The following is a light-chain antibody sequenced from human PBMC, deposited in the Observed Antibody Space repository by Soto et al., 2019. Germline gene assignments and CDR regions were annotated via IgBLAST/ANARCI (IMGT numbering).Light chain of an antibody. CDR1: QSVAGN. CDR2: GAS. CDR3: QQYNNWPLT. V-gene: IGKV3-15*01. J-gene: IGKJ4*01. Sequence: EIVMTQSPATLSVSPGERATLSCRASQSVAGNLAWYQQKPGQAPRLLLYGASTRATGIPARFSGSESGTEFTLTISSLQSEDFAVYYCQQYNNWPLTFGGGTKVEIK.